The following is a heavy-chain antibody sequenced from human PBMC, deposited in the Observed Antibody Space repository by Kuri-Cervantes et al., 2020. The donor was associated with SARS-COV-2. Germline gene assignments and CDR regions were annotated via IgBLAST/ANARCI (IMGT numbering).Heavy chain of an antibody. V-gene: IGHV5-51*01. CDR3: ARHPGLYCGGDCSTGAFDI. D-gene: IGHD2-21*02. CDR2: IYPGDYDN. CDR1: GYSFTSYW. J-gene: IGHJ3*02. Sequence: GESLKISCKGSGYSFTSYWIGWVRQMPGKGLEWMGIIYPGDYDNRYSPSFQGQVTISADKSISTAYLQWSSLKAPDTAMYYCARHPGLYCGGDCSTGAFDIWGQGTMVTVSS.